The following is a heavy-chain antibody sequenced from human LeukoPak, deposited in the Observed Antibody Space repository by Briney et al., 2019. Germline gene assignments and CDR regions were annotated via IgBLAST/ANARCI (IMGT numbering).Heavy chain of an antibody. Sequence: GGSLRLSCGASGFTFSSYWMHWVRQAPGKGLVWVSRINSDGSSTSYADSVKGRFTISRDNAKNTLYLRMNSLGAEDTAVYYCARGYSSGWYFDYWGQGTLVTVSS. CDR3: ARGYSSGWYFDY. CDR1: GFTFSSYW. CDR2: INSDGSST. V-gene: IGHV3-74*01. J-gene: IGHJ4*02. D-gene: IGHD6-19*01.